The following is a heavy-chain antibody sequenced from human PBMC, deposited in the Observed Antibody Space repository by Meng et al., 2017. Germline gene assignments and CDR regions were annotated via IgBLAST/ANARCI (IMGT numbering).Heavy chain of an antibody. CDR3: ARINVGDGYRTFDY. J-gene: IGHJ4*02. V-gene: IGHV2-70*01. CDR2: IDWDDDK. D-gene: IGHD5-24*01. CDR1: GFSLSTSGRC. Sequence: SGPTLVKPTQTLTLTCTFSGFSLSTSGRCVSWIRQPPGKALEWLALIDWDDDKYYSTSLKTRLTISKDTTKNQVVLTMTNMDPVDTATYYCARINVGDGYRTFDYWGQGTLVTVSS.